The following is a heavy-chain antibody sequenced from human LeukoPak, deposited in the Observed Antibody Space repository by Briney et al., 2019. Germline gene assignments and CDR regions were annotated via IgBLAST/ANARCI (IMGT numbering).Heavy chain of an antibody. V-gene: IGHV4-34*01. CDR3: ARALPSYYYDSSGYYYYYGMDV. Sequence: SETLSLTCAVYGGSFSGYYWSWIRQPPGKGLEWIGEINHSGSTNYNPSLKSRVTISVDTSKNQFSLKLSSVTAADTAVYYCARALPSYYYDSSGYYYYYGMDVWGQGTTVTVSS. CDR2: INHSGST. D-gene: IGHD3-22*01. J-gene: IGHJ6*02. CDR1: GGSFSGYY.